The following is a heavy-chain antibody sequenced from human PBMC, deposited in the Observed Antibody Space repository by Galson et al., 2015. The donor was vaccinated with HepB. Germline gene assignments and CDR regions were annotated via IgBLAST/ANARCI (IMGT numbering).Heavy chain of an antibody. CDR3: ARVGSTSLVGGHWFDP. V-gene: IGHV3-11*06. D-gene: IGHD2-2*01. CDR1: GFTFSDYY. Sequence: SLRLSCAASGFTFSDYYMSWIRQAPGKGLEWVPYTSSSSSYTNYADSVKGRFTISRDNANNSLYLQMNSLRVEDTAVYYCARVGSTSLVGGHWFDPWGQGTLVTVSS. J-gene: IGHJ5*02. CDR2: TSSSSSYT.